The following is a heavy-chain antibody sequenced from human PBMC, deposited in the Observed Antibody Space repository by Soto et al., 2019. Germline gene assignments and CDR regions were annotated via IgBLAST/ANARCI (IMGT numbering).Heavy chain of an antibody. CDR2: LYYGRSA. Sequence: QVQLQESGPGLVKPSETLSLTCAVSGDSISSYYCMWIRQPPGKGLESIGYLYYGRSANYHPSLKSRVTMSVDTSKNQCSLTLSSMTAADTAVYYCALRSMAVVPEYWGQGTLVTVSS. V-gene: IGHV4-59*01. J-gene: IGHJ4*02. CDR3: ALRSMAVVPEY. D-gene: IGHD3-22*01. CDR1: GDSISSYY.